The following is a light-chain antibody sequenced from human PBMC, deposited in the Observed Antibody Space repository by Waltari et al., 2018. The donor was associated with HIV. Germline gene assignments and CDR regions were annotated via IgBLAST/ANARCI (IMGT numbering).Light chain of an antibody. Sequence: DIQMTQSPSSLSASVGDRVTITCRASQSITSYLTWYQQKPGKAPNLLIYATSSLQRAVPSRFSGSGYGTDFTLTISSLQPEDSATYYCQQSYNSPWTFGQGTKVEI. CDR1: QSITSY. V-gene: IGKV1-39*01. CDR2: ATS. CDR3: QQSYNSPWT. J-gene: IGKJ1*01.